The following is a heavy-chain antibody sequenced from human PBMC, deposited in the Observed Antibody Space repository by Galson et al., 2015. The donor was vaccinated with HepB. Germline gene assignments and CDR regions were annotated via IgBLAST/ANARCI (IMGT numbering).Heavy chain of an antibody. J-gene: IGHJ6*02. CDR3: ARLPISGHCNGAGCYPLHGMDV. V-gene: IGHV5-51*01. CDR1: GYNFINYW. CDR2: IYPGDSDT. Sequence: QSGAEVKKPGESLQISCKGSGYNFINYWIGWVRQMPGEGLEWMGIIYPGDSDTRYSPSFQGQVAISVDKSISTAYLQWSSLKASDTAMYYCARLPISGHCNGAGCYPLHGMDVWGQGTTVTVSS. D-gene: IGHD2-15*01.